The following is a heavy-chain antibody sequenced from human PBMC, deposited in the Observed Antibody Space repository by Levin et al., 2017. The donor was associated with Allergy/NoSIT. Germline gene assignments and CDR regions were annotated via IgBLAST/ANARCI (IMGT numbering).Heavy chain of an antibody. J-gene: IGHJ4*02. V-gene: IGHV4-39*07. CDR1: GGSISSSIYY. Sequence: GSLRLSCSVSGGSISSSIYYWAWIRQPPGKGLEWIGTIYYGGSTYYNPSLKSRFTISLDTSKNQFSLKLTSVTAADTAVYYCARTFGPGVRYFDYWGQGALVTVSS. CDR3: ARTFGPGVRYFDY. D-gene: IGHD3-10*01. CDR2: IYYGGST.